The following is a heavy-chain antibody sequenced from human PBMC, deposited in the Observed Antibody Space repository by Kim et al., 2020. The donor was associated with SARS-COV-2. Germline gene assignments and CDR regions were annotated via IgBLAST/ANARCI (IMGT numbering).Heavy chain of an antibody. CDR2: ISYDGSNK. J-gene: IGHJ6*02. Sequence: GGSLRLSCAASGFTFSSYGMHWVRQAPGKGLEWVAVISYDGSNKYYADSVKGRFTISRDNSKNTLYLQMNSLRAEDTAVYYCAKDPRWFADYYYYYGMDVWGQGTTVTVSS. V-gene: IGHV3-30*18. CDR1: GFTFSSYG. CDR3: AKDPRWFADYYYYYGMDV. D-gene: IGHD3-10*01.